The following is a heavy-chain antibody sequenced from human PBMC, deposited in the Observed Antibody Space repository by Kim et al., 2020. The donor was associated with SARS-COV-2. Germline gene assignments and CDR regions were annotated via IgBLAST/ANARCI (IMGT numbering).Heavy chain of an antibody. J-gene: IGHJ3*02. V-gene: IGHV1-3*01. CDR3: AFTFGGVGLAGAFDI. D-gene: IGHD3-16*01. Sequence: QKFPGRVTITRESSASTAYMELSSLRSEDTAVYYCAFTFGGVGLAGAFDIWGQGTMVTVSS.